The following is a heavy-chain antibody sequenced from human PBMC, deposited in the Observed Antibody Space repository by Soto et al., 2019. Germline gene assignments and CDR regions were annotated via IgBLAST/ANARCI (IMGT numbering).Heavy chain of an antibody. D-gene: IGHD3-9*01. V-gene: IGHV4-30-2*05. Sequence: SETLCLTCAVSGGSISSGGYSWSWIRQPPGKGLEWIGYIYHSGNTYYNPSLKSRVMISVDTSKNQFSLNLSSVTAADTAVYYCASGYYDILTGRDTKYYFDYWGQGALVTVSS. CDR1: GGSISSGGYS. J-gene: IGHJ4*02. CDR3: ASGYYDILTGRDTKYYFDY. CDR2: IYHSGNT.